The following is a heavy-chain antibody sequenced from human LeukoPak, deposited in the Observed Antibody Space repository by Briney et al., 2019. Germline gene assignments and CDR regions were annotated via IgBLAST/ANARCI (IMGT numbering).Heavy chain of an antibody. CDR2: ISSNGGST. Sequence: GGSQRLSCSASGFTFSSYAMHWVRQAPGKGLEYVSAISSNGGSTYYADSVKGRFTISRDNSKNTLYLQMSSLRAEDTAVYYCVKEGYCSGGSCYPRVDYWGQGTLVTVSS. V-gene: IGHV3-64D*06. D-gene: IGHD2-15*01. J-gene: IGHJ4*02. CDR3: VKEGYCSGGSCYPRVDY. CDR1: GFTFSSYA.